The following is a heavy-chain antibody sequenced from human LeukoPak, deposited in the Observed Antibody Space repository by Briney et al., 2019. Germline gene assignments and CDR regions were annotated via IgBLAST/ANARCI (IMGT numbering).Heavy chain of an antibody. CDR3: ARALYGGNWAAFDI. J-gene: IGHJ3*02. D-gene: IGHD4-23*01. CDR2: IHHSGST. Sequence: SSETLSLTCTVSGGSISSYYWSWIRQPPGKGLEWIAYIHHSGSTNYNPSLKTRVTISVDTSKNQFSLNLSSVTAADTAVYHCARALYGGNWAAFDIWGQGTMVTVSS. V-gene: IGHV4-59*01. CDR1: GGSISSYY.